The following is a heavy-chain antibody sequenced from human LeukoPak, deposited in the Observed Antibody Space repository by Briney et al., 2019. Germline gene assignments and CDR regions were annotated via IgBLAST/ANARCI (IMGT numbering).Heavy chain of an antibody. CDR1: GFTFSSYA. J-gene: IGHJ4*02. CDR2: ISGSGGST. V-gene: IGHV3-23*01. CDR3: AKHGGDISPTRGTSRYY. D-gene: IGHD5-12*01. Sequence: PGGSLRLSCAASGFTFSSYAMSWVRQAPGKGLEWVSAISGSGGSTYYADSVKGRFTISRDNSKNTLYLQMNSLRAEDTAVYYCAKHGGDISPTRGTSRYYWGQGTLVTVSS.